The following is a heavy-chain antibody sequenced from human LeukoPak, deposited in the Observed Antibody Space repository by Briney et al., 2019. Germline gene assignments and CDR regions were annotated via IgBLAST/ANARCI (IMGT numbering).Heavy chain of an antibody. Sequence: ASVKVSRKASGYTFTSYGISWVRQAPGKGLEWMGWISAYNGNTNYAQKLQGRVTMTTDTSTSTAYMELRSLRSDDTAVYYCARVTEICSSTSCYAAFGYWVQGTLVTVSS. J-gene: IGHJ4*02. CDR3: ARVTEICSSTSCYAAFGY. CDR2: ISAYNGNT. V-gene: IGHV1-18*01. D-gene: IGHD2-2*01. CDR1: GYTFTSYG.